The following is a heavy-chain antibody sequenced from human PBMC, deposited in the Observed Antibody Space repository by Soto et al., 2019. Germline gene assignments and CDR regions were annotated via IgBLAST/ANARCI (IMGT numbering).Heavy chain of an antibody. Sequence: QVQLVQSGAELRKPGASVKVSCKASGYPFISYGFSWVRQAPGQGLEWLGWISADNGDTKYEQKFQGRITMTTDTSTGTAYMELRSLKSDDTAVYFCAGGVAPAGIPLPVDYWGQGTLVTVSS. CDR1: GYPFISYG. CDR2: ISADNGDT. D-gene: IGHD6-13*01. CDR3: AGGVAPAGIPLPVDY. V-gene: IGHV1-18*01. J-gene: IGHJ4*02.